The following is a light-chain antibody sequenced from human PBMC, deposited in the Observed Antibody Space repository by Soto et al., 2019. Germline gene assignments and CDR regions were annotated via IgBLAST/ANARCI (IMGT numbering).Light chain of an antibody. CDR1: SSDIGDYNY. CDR2: EVF. J-gene: IGLJ2*01. V-gene: IGLV2-8*01. CDR3: SSYADSNSVI. Sequence: QSVLTQPASVSGSPGQSITISCSGTSSDIGDYNYVSWYYQHPGKVPKLIIYEVFKRPSGVPDRFSGSKSGTTASLTVSGLQAEDEGDYYCSSYADSNSVIFGGGTKLTVL.